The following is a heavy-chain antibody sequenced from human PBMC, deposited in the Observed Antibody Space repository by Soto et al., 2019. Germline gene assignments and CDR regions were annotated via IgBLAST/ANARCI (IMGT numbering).Heavy chain of an antibody. J-gene: IGHJ4*02. V-gene: IGHV3-30-3*01. CDR1: GFSFHTYT. D-gene: IGHD3-9*01. Sequence: QVHLVESGGGVVQPGRSLRLSCVASGFSFHTYTMHWVRQAPGGGLEWVAIVSDDGSHTYYTDSVRGRFSISRDNSNSTLFLQMNTLTTADTAVYFCARDAPQGVRRGYFDVWGQGTLVTVSS. CDR2: VSDDGSHT. CDR3: ARDAPQGVRRGYFDV.